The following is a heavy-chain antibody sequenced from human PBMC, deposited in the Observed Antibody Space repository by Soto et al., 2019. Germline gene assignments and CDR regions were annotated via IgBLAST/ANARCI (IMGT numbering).Heavy chain of an antibody. D-gene: IGHD6-13*01. J-gene: IGHJ4*02. V-gene: IGHV4-30-2*01. CDR1: GDTISTGGYT. Sequence: PSETLSLTCDVSGDTISTGGYTWAWIRQPPGKALEWIGHTYHSGNPYYNPSLKSRVIISVDRSKNQFSLKLSSVTAADTAVYYCASTPRSSWYSPPLAVDYWGQGTLVTVSS. CDR2: TYHSGNP. CDR3: ASTPRSSWYSPPLAVDY.